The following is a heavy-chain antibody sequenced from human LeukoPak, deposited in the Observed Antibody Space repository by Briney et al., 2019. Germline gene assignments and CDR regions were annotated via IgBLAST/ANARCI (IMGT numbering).Heavy chain of an antibody. V-gene: IGHV3-30-3*01. CDR2: ISYDGSNK. Sequence: GGSLRLSCAASGFIFSSFAMHWVRQAPGKGLEWVAIISYDGSNKYYADSVKGRFTISRDNSKNTLYLQMNSLRAEDTAVYYCARGDAFDIWGQGTMVTVSS. J-gene: IGHJ3*02. CDR1: GFIFSSFA. CDR3: ARGDAFDI.